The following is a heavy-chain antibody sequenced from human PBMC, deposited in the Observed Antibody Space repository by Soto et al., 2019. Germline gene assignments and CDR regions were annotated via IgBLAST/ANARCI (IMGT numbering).Heavy chain of an antibody. J-gene: IGHJ3*02. CDR1: GGSISSSNW. Sequence: SETLSLTCAVSGGSISSSNWWSWVRQPPGKGLEWIGEIYHSGSTNYNPSLKSRVTISVDKSKNQFSLKLSSVTAADTAVYYCASPQVVDSSGGDAFDIWGQGTMVTVSS. CDR2: IYHSGST. V-gene: IGHV4-4*02. CDR3: ASPQVVDSSGGDAFDI. D-gene: IGHD3-22*01.